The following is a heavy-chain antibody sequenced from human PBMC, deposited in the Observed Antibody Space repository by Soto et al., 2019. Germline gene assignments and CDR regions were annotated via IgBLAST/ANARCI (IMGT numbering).Heavy chain of an antibody. CDR3: AREGVEMAVDY. D-gene: IGHD6-19*01. V-gene: IGHV1-3*01. CDR1: GYTFTSYA. Sequence: ASVKVSCKASGYTFTSYAMHWVLQAPGQRLEWMGWINAGNGNTKYSQKFQGRVTITRDTSASTAYMELSSLRSEDTAVYYCAREGVEMAVDYWGQGTLVTVSS. J-gene: IGHJ4*02. CDR2: INAGNGNT.